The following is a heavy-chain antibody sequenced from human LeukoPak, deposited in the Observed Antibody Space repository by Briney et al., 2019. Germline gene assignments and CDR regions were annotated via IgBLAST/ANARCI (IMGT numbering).Heavy chain of an antibody. Sequence: PSETLSLTCTVSGGSISSSSYYWGWIRQPPGTGLEWIGSIYYSGSTYYNPSLKSRVTISVDTSKNQFSLKLSSVTAADTAVYYCARAYSSSWYSHYYYMDVWGKGTTVTISS. V-gene: IGHV4-39*01. CDR2: IYYSGST. CDR1: GGSISSSSYY. D-gene: IGHD6-13*01. CDR3: ARAYSSSWYSHYYYMDV. J-gene: IGHJ6*03.